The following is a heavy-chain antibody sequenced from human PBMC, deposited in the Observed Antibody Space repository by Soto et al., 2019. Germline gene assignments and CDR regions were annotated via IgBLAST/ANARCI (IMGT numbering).Heavy chain of an antibody. CDR2: INHSGST. Sequence: QVQLQQWGAGLLKPSETLSLTCAVYGGSFSGYYWSWIRQPPGKGLEWIGEINHSGSTNYNPSLKSRVPISVDTSKNQFSLKLSSVTAADTAVYYCARGERRGYCSSTSCYLRVGFDYWGQGTLVTVSS. J-gene: IGHJ4*02. CDR3: ARGERRGYCSSTSCYLRVGFDY. D-gene: IGHD2-2*03. CDR1: GGSFSGYY. V-gene: IGHV4-34*01.